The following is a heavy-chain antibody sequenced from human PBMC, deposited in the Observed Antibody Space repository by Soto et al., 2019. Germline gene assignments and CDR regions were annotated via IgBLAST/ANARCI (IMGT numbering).Heavy chain of an antibody. V-gene: IGHV3-7*04. J-gene: IGHJ6*02. CDR2: IKQDGSEK. Sequence: HPGGSLRLSCAASGFTFSSYWMSCVRQAPGKGLEWVANIKQDGSEKYYVDSVKGRFTISRDNAKNSLYLQMNSLRAEDTAVYYCARFYYDSSGYLPSPYYYYYGMDVWGQGTTVTVSS. CDR3: ARFYYDSSGYLPSPYYYYYGMDV. D-gene: IGHD3-22*01. CDR1: GFTFSSYW.